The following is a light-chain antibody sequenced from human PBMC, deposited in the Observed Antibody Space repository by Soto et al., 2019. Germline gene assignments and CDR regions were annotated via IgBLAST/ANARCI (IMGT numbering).Light chain of an antibody. V-gene: IGLV6-57*01. CDR1: RGSIASNF. J-gene: IGLJ3*02. CDR3: QSYDSSNPWV. Sequence: NFMLTQPHSVSESTGKTVTISCTRSRGSIASNFVQWYQQRPGSSPTTVIYEDNQRPSGVPARFSGSIDRSSNSASLTISGLMTEDVADYYCQSYDSSNPWVFGGGTKVTVL. CDR2: EDN.